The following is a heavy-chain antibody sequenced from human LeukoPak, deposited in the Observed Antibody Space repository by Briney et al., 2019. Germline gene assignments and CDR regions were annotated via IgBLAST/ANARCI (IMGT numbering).Heavy chain of an antibody. CDR3: AKSGGNYYFDY. V-gene: IGHV3-30*09. Sequence: GRSLRLSCAASGFTFSSYAMHWVRQAPGKGLEWVAVISYDGSNKYYADSVKGRFAISRDNSKNTLYLHMNSLRADDTAVYYCAKSGGNYYFDYWGQGTLVTVSS. CDR2: ISYDGSNK. D-gene: IGHD4-23*01. CDR1: GFTFSSYA. J-gene: IGHJ4*02.